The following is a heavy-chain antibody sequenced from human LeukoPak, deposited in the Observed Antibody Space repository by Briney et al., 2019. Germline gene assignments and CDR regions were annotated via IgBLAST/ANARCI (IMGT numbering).Heavy chain of an antibody. V-gene: IGHV3-48*03. CDR1: GFTFSSYE. CDR3: ARHSSGWYPYDY. Sequence: GGSLRLSCAASGFTFSSYEMNWVRQAPGKGLEWVSYISSSGSTTYYADSVKGRFTISRDNAKNSLYLQMNSLRAEDTAVYYCARHSSGWYPYDYWGQGTLVTVSS. J-gene: IGHJ4*02. CDR2: ISSSGSTT. D-gene: IGHD6-19*01.